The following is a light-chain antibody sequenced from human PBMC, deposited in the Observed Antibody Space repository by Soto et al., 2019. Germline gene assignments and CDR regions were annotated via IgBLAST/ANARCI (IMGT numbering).Light chain of an antibody. CDR3: QQYGSSRYT. CDR2: AAS. V-gene: IGKV3-20*01. CDR1: QSVSGSY. J-gene: IGKJ2*01. Sequence: EIVLTQSPGTLSLSPGERATLSCRASQSVSGSYLAWYQQKPGQAPRLLIYAASSRATGIPDRFSGSGSGTDFTFPISILEPEDFAVDYCQQYGSSRYTFGQETKLEIK.